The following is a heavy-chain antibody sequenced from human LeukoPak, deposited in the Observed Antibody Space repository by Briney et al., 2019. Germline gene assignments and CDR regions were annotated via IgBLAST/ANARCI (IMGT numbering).Heavy chain of an antibody. J-gene: IGHJ3*02. Sequence: GGSLRLSCAASGFTVSSNYMSWVRQAPGKGLEWVSVIYSGGSTYYADSVKGRFTISRDNSKNTLYLQMNSLRAEDTAVYYCARDRGYSYGFDAFDIWGQGTMVTVSS. D-gene: IGHD5-18*01. V-gene: IGHV3-66*02. CDR1: GFTVSSNY. CDR3: ARDRGYSYGFDAFDI. CDR2: IYSGGST.